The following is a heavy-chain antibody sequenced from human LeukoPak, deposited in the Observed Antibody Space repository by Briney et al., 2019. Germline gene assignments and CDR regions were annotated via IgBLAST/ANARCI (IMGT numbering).Heavy chain of an antibody. CDR3: AKDFGYCSSTSCYEGYGFDP. CDR1: GFTFSSYG. D-gene: IGHD2-2*03. V-gene: IGHV3-30*02. Sequence: GGSLRLSCAASGFTFSSYGMHWVRQAPGKGLEWVAFIRYDGSNKYYADSVKGRFTISRDNSKNTLYLQMNSLRAEDTAVYYCAKDFGYCSSTSCYEGYGFDPWGQGTLVTVSS. J-gene: IGHJ5*02. CDR2: IRYDGSNK.